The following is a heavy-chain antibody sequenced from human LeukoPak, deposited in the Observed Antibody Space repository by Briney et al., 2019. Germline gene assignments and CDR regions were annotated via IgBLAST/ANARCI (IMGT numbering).Heavy chain of an antibody. CDR3: ERDEGFWSGSNYYRNHWFDP. CDR2: INSRSTAI. CDR1: GFTFSDYS. J-gene: IGHJ5*02. V-gene: IGHV3-48*02. D-gene: IGHD3-3*01. Sequence: GGSLRLSCAASGFTFSDYSMNWVRQAPGKGLEWVSYINSRSTAIFYADSVKGRFTISRDNAKNSLYLQMNSLRDEDTAVYYCERDEGFWSGSNYYRNHWFDPWGQGTLVTVSS.